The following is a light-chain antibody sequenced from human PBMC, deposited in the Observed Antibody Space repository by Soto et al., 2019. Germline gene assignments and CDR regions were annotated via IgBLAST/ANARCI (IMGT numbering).Light chain of an antibody. CDR1: QSISIN. V-gene: IGKV1-39*01. J-gene: IGKJ1*01. Sequence: DILLTQSPTSLSASVGDTVTIACRASQSISINLNWYQHRPGEAPKVLIYGASTLATGAPSRFSGSGVGTDFTLTISSLQLEDFATYYCQQSYVIPWTFGQGTEVEVK. CDR2: GAS. CDR3: QQSYVIPWT.